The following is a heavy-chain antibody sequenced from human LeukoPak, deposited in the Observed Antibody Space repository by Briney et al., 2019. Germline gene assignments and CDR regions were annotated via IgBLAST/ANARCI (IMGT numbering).Heavy chain of an antibody. Sequence: ASVKVSFKASGYTFTVYYMHWVRQAPGQGLEWMGWINPNSGGTNYAQKFQGRVTMTRDTSISTAYMELSRLRSDDTAVYYCARVATMVRGVINQLLGYWGQGTLVTVSS. CDR3: ARVATMVRGVINQLLGY. CDR2: INPNSGGT. V-gene: IGHV1-2*02. CDR1: GYTFTVYY. J-gene: IGHJ4*02. D-gene: IGHD3-10*01.